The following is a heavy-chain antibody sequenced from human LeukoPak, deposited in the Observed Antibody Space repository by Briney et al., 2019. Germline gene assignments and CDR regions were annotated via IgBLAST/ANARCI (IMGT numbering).Heavy chain of an antibody. Sequence: PGASLRLSCAASGFSFDDYAMHWVRQTPGKGLEWVSGISWNSGAIGYADSVKGRFTISRDNAKNSLYLQMNSLRAEDTALYYCAKGDYDSSGYYGSIDYWGQGTLVTVSS. D-gene: IGHD3-22*01. J-gene: IGHJ4*02. CDR3: AKGDYDSSGYYGSIDY. CDR1: GFSFDDYA. V-gene: IGHV3-9*01. CDR2: ISWNSGAI.